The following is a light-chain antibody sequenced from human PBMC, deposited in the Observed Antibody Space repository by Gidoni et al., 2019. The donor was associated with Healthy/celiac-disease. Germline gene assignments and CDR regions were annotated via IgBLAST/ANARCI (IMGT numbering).Light chain of an antibody. CDR1: QSVSSN. CDR2: GAS. Sequence: EIVMTQSPATLSVSPGDRSTLSCRASQSVSSNLAWYQQKPGQAPSLLIYGASTRATGIPARFSGSESGTEFTLTISSLQSEDFAVYYCQQYNNWHPPITFGQGTRLEIK. J-gene: IGKJ5*01. CDR3: QQYNNWHPPIT. V-gene: IGKV3-15*01.